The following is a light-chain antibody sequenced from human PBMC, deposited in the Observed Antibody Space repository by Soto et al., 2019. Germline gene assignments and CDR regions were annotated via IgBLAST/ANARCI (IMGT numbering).Light chain of an antibody. CDR3: QQYDSYSWT. J-gene: IGKJ1*01. CDR2: TAS. CDR1: QNIGRW. V-gene: IGKV1-5*03. Sequence: DIQMTQSPSILSASVADRVTITCRASQNIGRWLAWYQQKPGKAPKLLIYTASSLESGVPSRFSGSGSGTEFTLTISSLQPDDFAPYYCQQYDSYSWTFGQGTKVEIK.